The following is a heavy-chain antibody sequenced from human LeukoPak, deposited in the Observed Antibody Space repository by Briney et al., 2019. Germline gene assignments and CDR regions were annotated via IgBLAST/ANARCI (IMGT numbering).Heavy chain of an antibody. Sequence: GGSLRLSCAASGFTLSSYAMSWVRQAPGKGLEWVSSVTGSGSVTSSTYYADSVKGRFTISRDNSKNTLYLQMNSLRAEDTAVYYCAKDAGWIQLWYYFDYWGQGTLVTVSS. J-gene: IGHJ4*02. CDR2: VTGSGSVTSST. D-gene: IGHD5-18*01. V-gene: IGHV3-23*01. CDR1: GFTLSSYA. CDR3: AKDAGWIQLWYYFDY.